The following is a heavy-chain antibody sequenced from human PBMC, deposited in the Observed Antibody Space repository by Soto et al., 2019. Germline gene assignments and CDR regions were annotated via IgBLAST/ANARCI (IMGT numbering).Heavy chain of an antibody. V-gene: IGHV1-18*01. CDR1: GYTFTSYG. CDR3: AREGGPGYFAY. CDR2: ISADNGNT. J-gene: IGHJ4*02. Sequence: QVQLVQSGAEVTKPGASVKVSCKASGYTFTSYGISWVRQAPGQGLEWMGWISADNGNTNYAQKLQGRVTRTTDTPTSSADMELRSLRSDDTAVYYCAREGGPGYFAYWGQGTLVTVSS. D-gene: IGHD3-16*01.